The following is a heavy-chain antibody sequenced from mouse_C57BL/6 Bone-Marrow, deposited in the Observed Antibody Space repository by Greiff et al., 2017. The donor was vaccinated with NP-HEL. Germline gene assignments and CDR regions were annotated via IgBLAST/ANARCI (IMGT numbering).Heavy chain of an antibody. J-gene: IGHJ1*03. CDR3: ADWYFDV. CDR1: GFNIKDDY. CDR2: IDPENGDT. Sequence: EVQLQQSGAELVRPGASVKLSCTASGFNIKDDYMHWVKQRPEQGLEWIGWIDPENGDTEYASKFQGKATITADPSSNTAYLQLSSLTSEDTAVYYCADWYFDVWGTGTTVTVSS. V-gene: IGHV14-4*01.